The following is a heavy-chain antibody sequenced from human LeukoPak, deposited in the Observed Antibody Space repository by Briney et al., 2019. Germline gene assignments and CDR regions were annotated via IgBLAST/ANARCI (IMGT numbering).Heavy chain of an antibody. Sequence: GGPLRLSCADSGFTFRSYAMSWVRQAPGKGLEWVSAISGSGGSTYYADSVKGRFTISRDNSKNTLYLQMNSLRAEDTAVYYCAKDGGYGSGSYYNFYYYGMDVWGQGTTVTVSS. CDR1: GFTFRSYA. D-gene: IGHD3-10*01. CDR3: AKDGGYGSGSYYNFYYYGMDV. CDR2: ISGSGGST. V-gene: IGHV3-23*01. J-gene: IGHJ6*02.